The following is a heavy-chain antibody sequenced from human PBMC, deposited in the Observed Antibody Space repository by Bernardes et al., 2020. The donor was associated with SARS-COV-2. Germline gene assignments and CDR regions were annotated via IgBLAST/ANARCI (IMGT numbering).Heavy chain of an antibody. D-gene: IGHD2-2*01. J-gene: IGHJ5*02. V-gene: IGHV4-4*02. CDR1: GGFITGIHW. Sequence: SETLRLTCVVSGGFITGIHWWSCVRQPPGKGLEWNGEINHSGSTYYNPSLKSRVTISVDTSKNQFSLKLSSVTAADTAVYYCARHGCSSTSCYWRNWFDPWGQGTLVTVSS. CDR3: ARHGCSSTSCYWRNWFDP. CDR2: INHSGST.